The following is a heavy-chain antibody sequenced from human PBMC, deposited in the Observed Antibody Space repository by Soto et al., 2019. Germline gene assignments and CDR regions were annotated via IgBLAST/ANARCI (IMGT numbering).Heavy chain of an antibody. V-gene: IGHV1-3*01. CDR1: GYTFTNFA. Sequence: QVLLVQSGAEVKKPGASVKVSCKASGYTFTNFAMPWVRQAPGQKLEWMVWINAGNGDTKYPQNFQGRVTFTRETSATTAYRELSSLRSDDTAVYYCSRGNSGRYDIPLFWGQGTLLTVSS. CDR2: INAGNGDT. CDR3: SRGNSGRYDIPLF. D-gene: IGHD6-19*01. J-gene: IGHJ4*02.